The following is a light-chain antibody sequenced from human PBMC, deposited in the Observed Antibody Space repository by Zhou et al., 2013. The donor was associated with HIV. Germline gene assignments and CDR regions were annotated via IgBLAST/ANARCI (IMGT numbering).Light chain of an antibody. CDR3: QKYDSVPRT. Sequence: DIQMTQSPSSLSASVGDRVTITCRASQGISNYLAWYQQKPGKVPKLLIYAASTLQSGVPSRFSGSGSGTEFTLTINDLQPEDVATYYCQKYDSVPRTFGPGTRVEIK. J-gene: IGKJ1*01. V-gene: IGKV1-27*01. CDR2: AAS. CDR1: QGISNY.